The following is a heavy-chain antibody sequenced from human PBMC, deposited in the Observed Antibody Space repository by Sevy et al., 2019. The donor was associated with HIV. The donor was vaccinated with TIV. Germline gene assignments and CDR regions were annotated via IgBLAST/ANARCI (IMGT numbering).Heavy chain of an antibody. Sequence: GGSLRLSCAASGFTFSSYAMSWVRQAPGKGLEWVSAISGSGGSTYYADSVKGRFTISRDNSKNTLYLQMNSLRAEDTAVYYCAKDPDYITIFGVVNTAIFDYWGQGTLATVSS. CDR1: GFTFSSYA. V-gene: IGHV3-23*01. D-gene: IGHD3-3*01. CDR3: AKDPDYITIFGVVNTAIFDY. CDR2: ISGSGGST. J-gene: IGHJ4*02.